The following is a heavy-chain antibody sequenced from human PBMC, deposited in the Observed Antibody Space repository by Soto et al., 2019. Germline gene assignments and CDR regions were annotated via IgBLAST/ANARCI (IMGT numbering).Heavy chain of an antibody. CDR3: AGVGSDSSGWYVNWFDP. CDR2: INPYNGNT. Sequence: VASLKVSCKASGYTFISYGISWVRQAPGQGLEWMGWINPYNGNTDYAQKLQGRVTMTTDTSTSTAYMELRSLRSDDTALYYCAGVGSDSSGWYVNWFDPWGQGRLVTVSS. D-gene: IGHD6-19*01. V-gene: IGHV1-18*04. CDR1: GYTFISYG. J-gene: IGHJ5*02.